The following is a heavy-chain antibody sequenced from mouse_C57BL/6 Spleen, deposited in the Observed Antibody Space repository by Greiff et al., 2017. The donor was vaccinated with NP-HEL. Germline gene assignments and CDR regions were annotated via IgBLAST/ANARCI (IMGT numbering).Heavy chain of an antibody. CDR3: ARMTTVVADYAMDY. CDR1: GYTFTSYW. D-gene: IGHD1-1*01. J-gene: IGHJ4*01. V-gene: IGHV1-61*01. Sequence: VQLQQPGAELVRPGSSVKLSCKASGYTFTSYWMDWVKQRPGQGLEWIGNIYPSDSETHYNQKFKDKATLTVDKSSSTAYMQLSSLTSEDSAVYYCARMTTVVADYAMDYWGQGTSVTVSS. CDR2: IYPSDSET.